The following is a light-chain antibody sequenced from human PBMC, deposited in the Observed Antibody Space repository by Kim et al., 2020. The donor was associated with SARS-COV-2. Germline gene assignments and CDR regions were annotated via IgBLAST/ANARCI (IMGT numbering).Light chain of an antibody. CDR2: QDY. V-gene: IGLV3-1*01. J-gene: IGLJ2*01. CDR3: QAWDTSVV. CDR1: RLGDTS. Sequence: VSVSPGQTASITCSGERLGDTSACWYQQKPGQSPVLLIYQDYRRPSGIPDRFSGSNSGNTATLTISGTQPMDEADYYCQAWDTSVVFGGGTKLTVL.